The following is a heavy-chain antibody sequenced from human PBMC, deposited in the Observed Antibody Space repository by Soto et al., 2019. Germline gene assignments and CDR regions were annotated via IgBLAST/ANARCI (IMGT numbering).Heavy chain of an antibody. J-gene: IGHJ3*01. CDR1: GFSLSNAKMG. CDR2: IFSNDEK. Sequence: QVTLKESGPVLVKPTETLTLTCTVSGFSLSNAKMGVSWIRQPPGKALEWLAHIFSNDEKSYSTSLKSRLTISKDTSKSQVVLTMANMDPVDTATYYCARLGGTGSYDESYYAFDLWGQGTLVTVSS. D-gene: IGHD1-26*01. V-gene: IGHV2-26*01. CDR3: ARLGGTGSYDESYYAFDL.